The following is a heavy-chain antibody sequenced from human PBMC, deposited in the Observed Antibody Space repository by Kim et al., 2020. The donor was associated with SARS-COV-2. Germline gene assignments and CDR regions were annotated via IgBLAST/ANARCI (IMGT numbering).Heavy chain of an antibody. V-gene: IGHV1-46*01. CDR3: AREGPRGWELQDYYYYGMDV. D-gene: IGHD1-26*01. CDR2: INPSGGST. CDR1: GYTFTSYY. Sequence: ASVKVSCKASGYTFTSYYMHWVRQAPGQGLEWMGIINPSGGSTSYAQKFQGRVTMTRDTSTSTVYMELSSLRSEDTAVYYCAREGPRGWELQDYYYYGMDVWGQGTTVTVSS. J-gene: IGHJ6*02.